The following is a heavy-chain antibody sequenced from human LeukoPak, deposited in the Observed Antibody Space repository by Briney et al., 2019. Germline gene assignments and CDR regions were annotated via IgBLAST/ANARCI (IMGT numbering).Heavy chain of an antibody. D-gene: IGHD6-13*01. CDR1: GFTFSDHY. CDR2: TRNKANSYTT. Sequence: PGGSLRLSCAASGFTFSDHYMDWVRQAPGKGLEWVGRTRNKANSYTTEYAASVKGRFTISRDDSKNSLYLQMNSLKTEDTAVYYCARTAAGDYWGQGTLVTVSS. J-gene: IGHJ4*02. CDR3: ARTAAGDY. V-gene: IGHV3-72*01.